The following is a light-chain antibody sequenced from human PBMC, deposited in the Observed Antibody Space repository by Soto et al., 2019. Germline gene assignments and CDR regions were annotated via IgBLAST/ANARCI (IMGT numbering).Light chain of an antibody. CDR2: EVS. V-gene: IGLV2-23*02. Sequence: QSALTQPASVSGSPGQSIIISCTGTSSDVGSYNFVSWYQQHPGKAPKLMIYEVSKRPSGVSNRFSGSKSGNTASLTISGLLPEDEADYYCCSYAGNSGVFGGGTEVTVL. J-gene: IGLJ3*02. CDR1: SSDVGSYNF. CDR3: CSYAGNSGV.